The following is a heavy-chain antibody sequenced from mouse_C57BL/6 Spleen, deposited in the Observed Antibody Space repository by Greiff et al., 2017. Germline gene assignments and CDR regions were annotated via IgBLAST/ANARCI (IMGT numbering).Heavy chain of an antibody. D-gene: IGHD2-5*01. V-gene: IGHV5-4*03. Sequence: EVKLVESGGGLVKPGGSLKLSCAASGFTFSSYAMSWVRQTPEKRLEWVATISDGGSYTYYPDNVQGRFTISRDNAKNNLYLQMSHLKSEDTAMYYCARAYYSNYVGYFDYWGQGTTLTVSS. CDR3: ARAYYSNYVGYFDY. CDR1: GFTFSSYA. CDR2: ISDGGSYT. J-gene: IGHJ2*01.